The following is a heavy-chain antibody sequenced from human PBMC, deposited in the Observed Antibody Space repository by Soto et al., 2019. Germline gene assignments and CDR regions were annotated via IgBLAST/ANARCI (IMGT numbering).Heavy chain of an antibody. Sequence: SETLSLTCTVSGGSISSSSYYWGWIRQPPGKGLEWIGSIYYSGSTYYNPSLKSRVTISVDTSKNQFSLKLSSVTAADTAVYYCARPAWGGDYAFDYWGQGTLVTVSS. D-gene: IGHD4-17*01. CDR2: IYYSGST. CDR3: ARPAWGGDYAFDY. CDR1: GGSISSSSYY. J-gene: IGHJ4*02. V-gene: IGHV4-39*01.